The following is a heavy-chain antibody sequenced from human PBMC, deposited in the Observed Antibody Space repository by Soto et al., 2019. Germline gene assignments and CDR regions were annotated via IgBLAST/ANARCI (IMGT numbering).Heavy chain of an antibody. CDR3: AKDIAATGHDGFDI. Sequence: EVQVVESGGGLVQPGRSLRLSCAASGFTFDDYAMHWVRQVPGKGLEWVSGISWNSVSRGYADSAKGRFTISRDNAKNSLYLQMNSLRAEDTALYYCAKDIAATGHDGFDIWGQGTMVTVSS. CDR2: ISWNSVSR. V-gene: IGHV3-9*01. J-gene: IGHJ3*02. CDR1: GFTFDDYA. D-gene: IGHD6-13*01.